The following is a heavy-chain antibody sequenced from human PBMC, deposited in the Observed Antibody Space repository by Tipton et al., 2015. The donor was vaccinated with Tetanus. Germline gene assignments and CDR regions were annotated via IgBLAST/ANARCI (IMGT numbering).Heavy chain of an antibody. Sequence: TLSLTCSVSGDSISSFYWSWIRQPAGKGLEWIGRIYTSGSTNYNPSLKSRVTMSVDTSKRQFSLKLNSVTAADTAVYYCARHLYGYWFDPWGQGAPVTVSS. CDR1: GDSISSFY. V-gene: IGHV4-4*07. D-gene: IGHD2/OR15-2a*01. CDR3: ARHLYGYWFDP. J-gene: IGHJ5*02. CDR2: IYTSGST.